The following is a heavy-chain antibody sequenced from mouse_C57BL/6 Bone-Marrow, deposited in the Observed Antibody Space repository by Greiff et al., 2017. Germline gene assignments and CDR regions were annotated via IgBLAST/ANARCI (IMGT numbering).Heavy chain of an antibody. J-gene: IGHJ3*01. CDR1: GFNIKDDY. CDR2: IDPENGDT. CDR3: TTHYDYLWFAY. D-gene: IGHD2-4*01. Sequence: VQLKESGAELVRPGASVTLSCTASGFNIKDDYMHWVKQRPEQGLEWIGWIDPENGDTEYASKFQGKATITADTSSNTAYLQLSSLTSEDTAVYYCTTHYDYLWFAYWGQGTLVTVSA. V-gene: IGHV14-4*01.